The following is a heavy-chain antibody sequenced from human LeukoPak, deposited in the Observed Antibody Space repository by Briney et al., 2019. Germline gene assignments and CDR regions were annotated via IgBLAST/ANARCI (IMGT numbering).Heavy chain of an antibody. V-gene: IGHV7-4-1*02. J-gene: IGHJ4*02. CDR2: INTNTGNP. D-gene: IGHD3-10*01. CDR1: GYTFTSHA. Sequence: ASVKVSCKASGYTFTSHAMNWVRQAPGQGLEGMGWINTNTGNPTYAQGFTGRFVFSLDTSVSTAYLQISSLKAEDPAVYYCARDPRRITMVRAEPYYFDYWGQGTLVTVSS. CDR3: ARDPRRITMVRAEPYYFDY.